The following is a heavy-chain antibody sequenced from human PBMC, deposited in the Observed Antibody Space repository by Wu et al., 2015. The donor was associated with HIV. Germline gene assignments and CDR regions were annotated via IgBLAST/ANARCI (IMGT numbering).Heavy chain of an antibody. J-gene: IGHJ4*02. V-gene: IGHV1-18*01. CDR2: ISQWEQNK. Sequence: QVQLVQSGAEVTEPGASVMVSCKASQYTFINYDVHWVRQAAGQGLEWLGWISQWEQNKLYGQKFRDRLTLSADTITGTAFLELKNLRPNDSAIYFCARGIYTTGTGYFDFWGQGT. D-gene: IGHD1-1*01. CDR1: QYTFINYD. CDR3: ARGIYTTGTGYFDF.